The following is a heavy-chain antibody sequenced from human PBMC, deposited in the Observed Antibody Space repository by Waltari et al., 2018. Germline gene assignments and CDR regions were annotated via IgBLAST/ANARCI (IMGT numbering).Heavy chain of an antibody. CDR2: IYSGGST. CDR1: EFTFSSYG. Sequence: QVQLVESGGGVVQPGRSLRLSCAASEFTFSSYGMHWVRQAPGKGLEWVSVIYSGGSTYYADSVKGRFTISRDNSKNTLYLQMNSLRAEDTAVYYCARARGAFDIWGQGTMVTVSS. V-gene: IGHV3-NL1*01. J-gene: IGHJ3*02. CDR3: ARARGAFDI.